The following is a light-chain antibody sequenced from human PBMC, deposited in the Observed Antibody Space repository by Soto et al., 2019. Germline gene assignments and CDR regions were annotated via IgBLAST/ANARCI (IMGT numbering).Light chain of an antibody. CDR3: QQYADSPRT. CDR1: QSVSSSY. CDR2: GAS. V-gene: IGKV3-20*01. Sequence: EIVLTQSPGTLSLSPGERATLSCRASQSVSSSYLAWYQQKPGQAPRLLIYGASNRATGIPARFSGSGSGTDFTLTISRLEPEDFAVYYCQQYADSPRTFGQGTKVEIK. J-gene: IGKJ1*01.